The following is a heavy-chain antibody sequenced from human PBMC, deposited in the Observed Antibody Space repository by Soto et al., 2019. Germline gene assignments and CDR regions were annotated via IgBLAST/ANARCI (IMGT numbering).Heavy chain of an antibody. CDR2: IYHSGST. CDR1: GGSISSGGYS. CDR3: ARATMVRGVWSPGYYYGMDV. Sequence: TSETLSLTCAVSGGSISSGGYSWSWIRQPPGKGLEWIGYIYHSGSTYYNPSLKSRVTISVDRSKNQFSLKLSSVTAADTAVYYCARATMVRGVWSPGYYYGMDVWGQGTTVTVSS. J-gene: IGHJ6*02. D-gene: IGHD3-10*01. V-gene: IGHV4-30-2*01.